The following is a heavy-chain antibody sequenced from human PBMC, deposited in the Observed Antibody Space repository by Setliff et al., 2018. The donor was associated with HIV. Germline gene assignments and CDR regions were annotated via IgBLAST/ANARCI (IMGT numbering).Heavy chain of an antibody. CDR3: VRNSGWALGS. Sequence: SETLSLTCAVYDGSFSGYYWSWMRQPPGKGLEWIGEIDHSGSTNYNPSLKSRVTISVDTSKKQFSLRLSSVTAADTAVYFCVRNSGWALGSWGQRILVTV. J-gene: IGHJ4*02. CDR2: IDHSGST. CDR1: DGSFSGYY. V-gene: IGHV4-34*01. D-gene: IGHD3-16*01.